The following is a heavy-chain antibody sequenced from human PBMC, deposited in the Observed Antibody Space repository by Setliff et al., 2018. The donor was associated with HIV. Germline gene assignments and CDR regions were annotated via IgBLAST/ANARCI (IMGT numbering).Heavy chain of an antibody. D-gene: IGHD6-13*01. J-gene: IGHJ6*03. CDR3: ARIAAGYYYYYMDV. CDR2: IYYSGST. Sequence: PSETLSLTCSVSGAPIRGGGYFWTWIRQLPGRGLEWIGYIYYSGSTYYNPSLKSRVIISVDTSKNQFSLNLTSVTAADTAVYYCARIAAGYYYYYMDVWGKGTTVTVSS. V-gene: IGHV4-31*03. CDR1: GAPIRGGGYF.